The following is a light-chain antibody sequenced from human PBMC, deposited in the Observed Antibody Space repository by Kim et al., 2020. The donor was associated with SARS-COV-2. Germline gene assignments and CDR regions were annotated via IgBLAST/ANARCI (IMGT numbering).Light chain of an antibody. CDR2: WAS. Sequence: DIVMTQSPDSLAVSLGERATINCKSSQSVLYSSNNKSYLAWYQQKPGQPPKLLIYWASTRESGVPDRFSGSGSGTDFTLTISSLQAEDVAFYYCQPRTFGGGTKVDIK. V-gene: IGKV4-1*01. J-gene: IGKJ4*01. CDR3: QPRT. CDR1: QSVLYSSNNKSY.